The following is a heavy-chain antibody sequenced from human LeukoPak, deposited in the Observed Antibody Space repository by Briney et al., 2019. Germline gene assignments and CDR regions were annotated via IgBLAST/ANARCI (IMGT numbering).Heavy chain of an antibody. Sequence: PSETLSLTSAVSGGSISSYYWSWIRQPPGKGLEWIGYIHYSGSTNYNPSLKSRVTISVDTSKNQFSLKLSSVTAADTAVYYCARARYHTEMTYFRTVYYFDYWGQGTLVTVSS. CDR1: GGSISSYY. V-gene: IGHV4-59*01. CDR3: ARARYHTEMTYFRTVYYFDY. CDR2: IHYSGST. J-gene: IGHJ4*02. D-gene: IGHD2-8*01.